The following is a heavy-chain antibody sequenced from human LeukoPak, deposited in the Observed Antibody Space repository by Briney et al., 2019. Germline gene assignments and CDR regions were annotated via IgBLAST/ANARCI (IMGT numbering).Heavy chain of an antibody. J-gene: IGHJ6*03. Sequence: ASVKVSCKASGYTFTSYGISWVRQASGQGLEWMGWISAYNGNTNYAQKLQGRVTMTTDTSTSTAYMELRSLRSDDTAVYYCARLRTPYYYYYMDVWGKGTTVTVSS. CDR3: ARLRTPYYYYYMDV. V-gene: IGHV1-18*01. D-gene: IGHD3-10*01. CDR1: GYTFTSYG. CDR2: ISAYNGNT.